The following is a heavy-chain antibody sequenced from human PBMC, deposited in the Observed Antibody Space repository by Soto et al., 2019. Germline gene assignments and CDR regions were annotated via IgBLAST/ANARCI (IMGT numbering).Heavy chain of an antibody. CDR1: GFSLRSPGVG. V-gene: IGHV2-5*01. CDR2: IFWTNDV. Sequence: QITLKESGPTLVKPTQTLTLTCTLSGFSLRSPGVGVGWIRQTPGKALEWLALIFWTNDVRYSPSLRSILNITRGTSCHRVVFTPAIVDHLDKGTYYCKHRRLVYCYSVAVFDYWGHGTLVSVSS. D-gene: IGHD5-18*01. CDR3: KHRRLVYCYSVAVFDY. J-gene: IGHJ4*01.